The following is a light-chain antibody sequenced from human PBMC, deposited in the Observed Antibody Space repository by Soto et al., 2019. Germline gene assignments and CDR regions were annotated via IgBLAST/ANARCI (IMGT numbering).Light chain of an antibody. CDR3: QQYYSCPRELT. V-gene: IGKV1D-8*01. J-gene: IGKJ4*01. CDR2: AAS. CDR1: QSISSD. Sequence: VIWMTQSPSLLSASTGDRVTINCRTSQSISSDLAYYQQKPGKAPDLLIYAASTLQSGVPSSFSGSGSGTDFTLTISCLQSEDFATYYCQQYYSCPRELTFGGGTKVEI.